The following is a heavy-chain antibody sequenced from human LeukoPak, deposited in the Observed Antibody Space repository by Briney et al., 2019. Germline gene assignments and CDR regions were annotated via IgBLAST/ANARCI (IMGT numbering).Heavy chain of an antibody. D-gene: IGHD3-3*01. CDR1: GFSFSSYT. Sequence: PGRSLRLSCAASGFSFSSYTMHWVRQAPGKGLEWVALISYDASNKYYADSVKGRFTISRDSSKNMVYLQMNSLRAEDTAVYYCARVFTPNLIFPRQKNAFDIWGQGTMVTVSS. V-gene: IGHV3-30*04. J-gene: IGHJ3*02. CDR3: ARVFTPNLIFPRQKNAFDI. CDR2: ISYDASNK.